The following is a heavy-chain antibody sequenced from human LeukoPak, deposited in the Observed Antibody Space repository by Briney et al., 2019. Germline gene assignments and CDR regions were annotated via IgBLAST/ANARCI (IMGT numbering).Heavy chain of an antibody. Sequence: ASVKVSCKASGGTFSSYAISWVRQAPGQGLEWMGGIIPIFGTANYAQKFQGRVTITADESTSTAYMELSSLRSEDTAVYYCARGVPQAVTTPGGHYFDYWGQGTLVTVSS. J-gene: IGHJ4*02. D-gene: IGHD4-17*01. CDR3: ARGVPQAVTTPGGHYFDY. CDR1: GGTFSSYA. CDR2: IIPIFGTA. V-gene: IGHV1-69*13.